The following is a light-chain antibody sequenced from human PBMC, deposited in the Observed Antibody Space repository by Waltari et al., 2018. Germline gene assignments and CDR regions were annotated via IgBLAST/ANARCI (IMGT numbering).Light chain of an antibody. Sequence: QSALTQPPSASGSPGPSVTLSCTGTSTSVVGFNSVSWYQQHPGKAPELIIYEVSKRPSGVPDRFSGSKSGNTASLTVSGLQAEDEADYYCSSYAGRNTLVFGGGTKLTVL. J-gene: IGLJ3*02. CDR2: EVS. CDR1: STSVVGFNS. V-gene: IGLV2-8*01. CDR3: SSYAGRNTLV.